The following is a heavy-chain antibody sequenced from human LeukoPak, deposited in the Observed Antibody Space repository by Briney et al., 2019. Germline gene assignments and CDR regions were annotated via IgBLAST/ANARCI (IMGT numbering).Heavy chain of an antibody. Sequence: PGGSLRLSCAVSGITLSNYGMSWVRQAPGKGLEWVAGISESGGRPNYAASVKGRFTISRDKSKNTLYLQMNSLRAEDTAVYFCSKRGVVIRVILVGFHKEAYYFDSWGQGALVNVSS. CDR3: SKRGVVIRVILVGFHKEAYYFDS. J-gene: IGHJ4*02. CDR1: GITLSNYG. V-gene: IGHV3-23*01. D-gene: IGHD3-22*01. CDR2: ISESGGRP.